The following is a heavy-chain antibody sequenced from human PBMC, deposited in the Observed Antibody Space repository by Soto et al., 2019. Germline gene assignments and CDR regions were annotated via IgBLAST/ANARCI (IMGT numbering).Heavy chain of an antibody. D-gene: IGHD4-17*01. Sequence: GESLKISCKGSGYSFTSYWIGWVRQMPGKGLEWMGIIYPGDSDTRYSPSFQGQVTISADKSISTAYLQWSSLKASDTAMYYCARSSIAGDYRPYYFDYWGQGTLVTVSS. V-gene: IGHV5-51*01. CDR3: ARSSIAGDYRPYYFDY. J-gene: IGHJ4*02. CDR1: GYSFTSYW. CDR2: IYPGDSDT.